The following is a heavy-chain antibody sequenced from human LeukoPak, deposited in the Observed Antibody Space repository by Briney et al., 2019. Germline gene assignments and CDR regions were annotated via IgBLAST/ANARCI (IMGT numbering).Heavy chain of an antibody. J-gene: IGHJ5*02. CDR1: PVTFSGDA. CDR2: ISGSGSSA. V-gene: IGHV3-23*01. CDR3: PPCPAGHVVLTPSRSYVSVT. Sequence: GGSLRLSCTPSPVTFSGDAMSWRRQAPGKGLEWLSTISGSGSSAFSADSVKGRFSVSRDNSKNVLYLDMDGLRADDTALYFCPPCPAGHVVLTPSRSYVSVTSGLGTLVTVSS. D-gene: IGHD2-15*01.